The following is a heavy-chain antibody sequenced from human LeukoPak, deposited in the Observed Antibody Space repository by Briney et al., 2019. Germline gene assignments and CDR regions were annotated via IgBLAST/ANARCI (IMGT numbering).Heavy chain of an antibody. D-gene: IGHD6-19*01. CDR2: ITSTSIYR. CDR1: GFTFSNYN. CDR3: AKDRGGWEGDYFDY. Sequence: PGGSLRLSCAASGFTFSNYNMNWVRQAPGKGLEWVSSITSTSIYRYYADSVKGRFTISRDNSKNTLYLQMNSLRAEDTAVYYCAKDRGGWEGDYFDYWGQGTLVTVSS. J-gene: IGHJ4*02. V-gene: IGHV3-21*01.